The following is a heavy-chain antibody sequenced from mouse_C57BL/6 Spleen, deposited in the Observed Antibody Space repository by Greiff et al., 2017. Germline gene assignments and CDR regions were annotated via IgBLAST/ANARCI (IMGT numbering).Heavy chain of an antibody. CDR3: ARGGSSGLWFAY. CDR1: SYTFTSYW. V-gene: IGHV1-55*01. CDR2: IYPGSGST. D-gene: IGHD3-2*02. J-gene: IGHJ3*01. Sequence: VQLQQSGAELVKPGASVKMSCKASSYTFTSYWITWVKQRPGQGLEWIGDIYPGSGSTNYNEKFKSKATLTVDTSSSTAYMQLSSLTSEDSAVYYCARGGSSGLWFAYWGQGTLVTVSA.